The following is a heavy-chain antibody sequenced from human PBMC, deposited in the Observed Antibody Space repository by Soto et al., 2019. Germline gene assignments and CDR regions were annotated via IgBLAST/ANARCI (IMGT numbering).Heavy chain of an antibody. J-gene: IGHJ4*02. CDR2: INPSGGDI. D-gene: IGHD2-2*01. Sequence: QVQLVQSGAEVKKPGASVKVSCKASGYTFTSYYIHWVRQAPGQGLEWMGIINPSGGDITYAQKFQSRVTMTRDTSTSTVYMELSSLRSEDTAVYYCGRDGGYQRFDFWGQGALVTVSS. V-gene: IGHV1-46*03. CDR1: GYTFTSYY. CDR3: GRDGGYQRFDF.